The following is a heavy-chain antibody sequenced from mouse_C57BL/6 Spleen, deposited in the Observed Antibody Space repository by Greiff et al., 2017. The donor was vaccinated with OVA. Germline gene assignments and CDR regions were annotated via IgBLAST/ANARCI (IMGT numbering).Heavy chain of an antibody. CDR1: GFTFSDYY. V-gene: IGHV5-16*01. CDR2: INYDGSST. Sequence: DVKLVESEGGLVQPGSSMKLSCTASGFTFSDYYMAWVRQVPEKGLEWVANINYDGSSTYYLDSLKSRFIISRDNAKNILYLQMSSLKSEDTATYYCARALYYDYAYFDYWGQGTTLTVSS. J-gene: IGHJ2*01. CDR3: ARALYYDYAYFDY. D-gene: IGHD2-4*01.